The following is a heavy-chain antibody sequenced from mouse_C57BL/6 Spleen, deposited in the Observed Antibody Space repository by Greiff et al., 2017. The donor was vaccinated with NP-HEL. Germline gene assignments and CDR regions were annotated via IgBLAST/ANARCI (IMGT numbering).Heavy chain of an antibody. V-gene: IGHV1-82*01. CDR1: GYAFRSSW. CDR3: AREGLLGS. D-gene: IGHD3-1*01. J-gene: IGHJ3*01. Sequence: QVQLQQSGPELVKPGASVKISCKASGYAFRSSWMNWVKQRPGKGLEWIGRIYPGDGDTNYNGKFKGKATLTADKSSSTAYMQLSSLTSEDSAVYFCAREGLLGSWGQGTLVTVSA. CDR2: IYPGDGDT.